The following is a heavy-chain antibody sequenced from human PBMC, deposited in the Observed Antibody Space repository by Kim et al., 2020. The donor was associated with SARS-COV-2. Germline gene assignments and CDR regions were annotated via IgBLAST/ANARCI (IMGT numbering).Heavy chain of an antibody. Sequence: SRTISYADSVKGRFTISRDNAKNSLYLQMNSLRDEDTAVYYCARAALPVYGGQGTLVTVSS. J-gene: IGHJ4*02. CDR2: SRTI. CDR3: ARAALPVY. V-gene: IGHV3-48*02.